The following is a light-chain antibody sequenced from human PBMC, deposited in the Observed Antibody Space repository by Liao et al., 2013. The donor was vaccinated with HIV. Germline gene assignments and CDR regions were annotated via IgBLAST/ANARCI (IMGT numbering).Light chain of an antibody. Sequence: SYGLTQPPSVSVSTGQTASITCYGDNLSNILGNKYLHWYLQRPGQSPVLVIYQDSKRPSGIPGRFSGSSSGNTGTLTISGTQTMDEADYYCQAWDSNSWVFGGGTELTVL. CDR2: QDS. CDR1: NLSNILGNKY. CDR3: QAWDSNSWV. V-gene: IGLV3-1*01. J-gene: IGLJ3*02.